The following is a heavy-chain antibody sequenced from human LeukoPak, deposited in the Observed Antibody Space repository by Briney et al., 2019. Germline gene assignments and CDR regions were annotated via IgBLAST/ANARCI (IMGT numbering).Heavy chain of an antibody. J-gene: IGHJ4*02. CDR1: GGSISGHF. CDR3: ARGGASSRYFGY. D-gene: IGHD3-16*01. Sequence: PSETLSLTCTVSGGSISGHFWSWIRQPPGKGLEWIGFVSYSGDTNYSPSFTGRVTISLDTSKSQFSLNLNSVTAADTAVYFCARGGASSRYFGYWGQGTLVTVTS. CDR2: VSYSGDT. V-gene: IGHV4-59*11.